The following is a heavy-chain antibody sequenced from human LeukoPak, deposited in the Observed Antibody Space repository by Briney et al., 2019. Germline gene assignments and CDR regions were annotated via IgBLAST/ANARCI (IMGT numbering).Heavy chain of an antibody. CDR2: ISGSGGNT. CDR3: AKDIGSYYDY. CDR1: GFTFSSYA. Sequence: HPGRSLRLSCAASGFTFSSYAMSWVRQAPGKGLEWVSAISGSGGNTYYADSVKGRFTISRDNSKNTLYLEMNSLRAEDTAVYYCAKDIGSYYDYWGQGILVTVSS. V-gene: IGHV3-23*01. J-gene: IGHJ4*02. D-gene: IGHD3-10*01.